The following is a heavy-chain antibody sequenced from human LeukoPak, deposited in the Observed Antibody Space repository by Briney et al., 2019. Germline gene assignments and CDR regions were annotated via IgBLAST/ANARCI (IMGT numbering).Heavy chain of an antibody. V-gene: IGHV1-18*01. D-gene: IGHD6-25*01. CDR2: ISTSSDQR. CDR1: GYTFTSFG. J-gene: IGHJ4*02. CDR3: ARDTNRQRDY. Sequence: ASVKVSCKASGYTFTSFGIAWVRQAPGQGLEWVGWISTSSDQRRYAHMLQDRVTMTTDTSTSTAYMELRSLRSDDAGVYYCARDTNRQRDYWGQGTLVTVSS.